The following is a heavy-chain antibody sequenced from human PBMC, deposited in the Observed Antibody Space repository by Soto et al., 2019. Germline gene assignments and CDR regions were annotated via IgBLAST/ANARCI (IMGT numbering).Heavy chain of an antibody. J-gene: IGHJ4*02. CDR2: ISWNSGRI. Sequence: EVHLVESGGSLVPPGRSLTLSCAASGFTFDDYAMHWVRQRPGKGLEAVSGISWNSGRIEYADSVKGRFTISRDNAKNSLYLQMNSLRAEDTAFYYCARGLGGYDPGRLDSWGQGTLVTVSS. CDR3: ARGLGGYDPGRLDS. V-gene: IGHV3-9*01. D-gene: IGHD5-12*01. CDR1: GFTFDDYA.